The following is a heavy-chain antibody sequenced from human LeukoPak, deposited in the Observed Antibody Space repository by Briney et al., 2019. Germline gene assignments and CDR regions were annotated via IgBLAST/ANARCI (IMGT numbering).Heavy chain of an antibody. CDR3: ARSGGMDYDSSGYYYGYNFDY. CDR1: GYTFTSYD. D-gene: IGHD3-22*01. J-gene: IGHJ4*02. V-gene: IGHV1-8*01. CDR2: MNPNSGST. Sequence: ASVKVSCKASGYTFTSYDINWVRQATGQGLEWMGWMNPNSGSTSYAQKFQGRVTMTRDTSTSTVYMELSSLRSEDTAVYYCARSGGMDYDSSGYYYGYNFDYWGQGTLVTVSS.